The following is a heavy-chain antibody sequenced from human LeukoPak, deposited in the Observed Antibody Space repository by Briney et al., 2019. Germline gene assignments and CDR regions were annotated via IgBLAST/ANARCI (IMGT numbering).Heavy chain of an antibody. CDR1: GFTFSSYA. D-gene: IGHD3-3*01. Sequence: GGSLRLSCAASGFTFSSYAMSWVRQAPGKGLEWVSAISGSGGSTYYADSVKGRFTISRDNSKNTLYLQMNSLRAEDTAVYYCAKDAVRFLEFIGTSYFDYWGQGTLVTVSS. J-gene: IGHJ4*02. CDR2: ISGSGGST. CDR3: AKDAVRFLEFIGTSYFDY. V-gene: IGHV3-23*01.